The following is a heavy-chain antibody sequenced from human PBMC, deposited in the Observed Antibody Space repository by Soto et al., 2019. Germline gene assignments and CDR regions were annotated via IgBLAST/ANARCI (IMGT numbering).Heavy chain of an antibody. CDR1: GYSFTSYW. V-gene: IGHV5-10-1*01. CDR2: IDPSDSYT. Sequence: GESLKIYCKGSGYSFTSYWISWVRQMPGKGLEWMGRIDPSDSYTNYSPSFQGHVTISADKSISTAYLQWSSLKASDTAMYYCARHDHYDSGGYAFDIWGQGTMVTVSS. J-gene: IGHJ3*02. D-gene: IGHD3-22*01. CDR3: ARHDHYDSGGYAFDI.